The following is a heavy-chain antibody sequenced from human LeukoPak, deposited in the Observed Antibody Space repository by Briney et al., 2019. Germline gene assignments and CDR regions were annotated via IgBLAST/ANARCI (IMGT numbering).Heavy chain of an antibody. CDR3: ASYGDLQYFQH. CDR1: GGSFSGYY. J-gene: IGHJ1*01. CDR2: INHSGST. V-gene: IGHV4-34*01. Sequence: PSETLSLTCAVYGGSFSGYYWSWIRQPPGKGLEWIGEINHSGSTNYNPSLKSRVTISVDTSKNQFSLKLSSVTAADTAVYYCASYGDLQYFQHWGQGTLVTVSS. D-gene: IGHD4-17*01.